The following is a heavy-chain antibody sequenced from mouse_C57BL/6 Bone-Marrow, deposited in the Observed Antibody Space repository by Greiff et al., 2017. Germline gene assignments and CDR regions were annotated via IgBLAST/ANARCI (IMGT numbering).Heavy chain of an antibody. CDR2: IYPRSGST. CDR1: GYTFTSYG. CDR3: ASWGPGAMDY. J-gene: IGHJ4*01. Sequence: QVQLQQSGAELARPGASVKLSCKASGYTFTSYGISWVKQRTGQGLEWIGEIYPRSGSTYYNEKFKGKATLTADKSSSTAYMELRSLTSEDSAVYFCASWGPGAMDYWGQGTSVTVSS. V-gene: IGHV1-81*01.